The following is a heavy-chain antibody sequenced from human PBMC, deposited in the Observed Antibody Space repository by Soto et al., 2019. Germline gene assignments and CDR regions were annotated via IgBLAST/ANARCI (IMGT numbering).Heavy chain of an antibody. J-gene: IGHJ5*02. CDR3: ARHYDILTGYYWAWFDP. Sequence: SDTLSLTCTVSGGSISISSYYWGWILHPPGKGLEWIGSIYYSGSTYYNPSLKSRVTISVDTSKNQSSLKLSSVTAADTAVYYCARHYDILTGYYWAWFDPWGQGTLVTVSS. D-gene: IGHD3-9*01. CDR2: IYYSGST. CDR1: GGSISISSYY. V-gene: IGHV4-39*01.